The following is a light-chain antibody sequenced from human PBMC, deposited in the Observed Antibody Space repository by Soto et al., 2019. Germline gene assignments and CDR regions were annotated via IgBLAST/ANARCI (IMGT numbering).Light chain of an antibody. CDR3: QQANSFPPGT. J-gene: IGKJ5*01. CDR1: QSISSL. CDR2: KAS. Sequence: DIQMTKSPSTLSASVGDRVTITCRASQSISSLLAWYQQKPGKAPKFLIYKASTLQSGVPSRFSGSGSGTDFTLTISSLQPEDFATYYCQQANSFPPGTFGQGTRLE. V-gene: IGKV1-5*03.